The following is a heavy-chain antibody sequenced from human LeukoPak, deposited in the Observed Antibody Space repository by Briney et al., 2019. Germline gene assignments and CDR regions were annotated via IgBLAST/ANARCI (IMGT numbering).Heavy chain of an antibody. Sequence: SETLSLTCTVSGGSISRYYWSWIRQPPGKGLEWIGFIYYTGSTNYNPSLQSRVTISVDTSKNQFSLKLSSVTAADMAVYYCARHCGTSCYYAFDIWGQGQMVTVSS. J-gene: IGHJ3*02. V-gene: IGHV4-59*08. CDR3: ARHCGTSCYYAFDI. CDR2: IYYTGST. D-gene: IGHD2-2*01. CDR1: GGSISRYY.